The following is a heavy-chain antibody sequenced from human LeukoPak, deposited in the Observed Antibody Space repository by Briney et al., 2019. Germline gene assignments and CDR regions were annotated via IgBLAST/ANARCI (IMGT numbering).Heavy chain of an antibody. V-gene: IGHV4-59*08. CDR1: GVSINSHY. CDR3: ARHGTGTGYPLDY. D-gene: IGHD3/OR15-3a*01. J-gene: IGHJ4*02. CDR2: GHYSGTT. Sequence: SETLSLTCTVSGVSINSHYWSWIRQSPGKGLEWIAYGHYSGTTSYNPSLKSRVTISVDTSKNQFSLKLTSVSAADTAMYYCARHGTGTGYPLDYWGLGTLVTVSS.